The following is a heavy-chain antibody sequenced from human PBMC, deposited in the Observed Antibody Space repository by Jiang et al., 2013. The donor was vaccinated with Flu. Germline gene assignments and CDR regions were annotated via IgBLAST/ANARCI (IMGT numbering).Heavy chain of an antibody. CDR3: ARDDVIVAATATPFDY. D-gene: IGHD3-16*02. V-gene: IGHV3-30-3*01. CDR1: GFDFSSYA. J-gene: IGHJ4*02. Sequence: QLVESGGGVVQPGRSLRLSCTASGFDFSSYAMHWVRQAPGKGLEWVSIISYDGNRKDYADSVKGRFTISRDSSKNTLYLQMDSLRPDDTAVYYCARDDVIVAATATPFDYWGQGTLVTVSS. CDR2: ISYDGNRK.